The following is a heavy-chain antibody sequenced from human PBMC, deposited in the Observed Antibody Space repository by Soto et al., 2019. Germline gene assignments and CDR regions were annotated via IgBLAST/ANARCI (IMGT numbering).Heavy chain of an antibody. J-gene: IGHJ4*02. Sequence: GGSLRLSCAASGFTFSSYAMHWVRQAPGKGLEYVSAISSNGGSTYYANSVKGRFTISRDNSKNTLYLQMGSLRAEDTAVYYCARDSYGSGKSDWGQGTLVTVSS. CDR1: GFTFSSYA. V-gene: IGHV3-64*01. D-gene: IGHD3-10*01. CDR3: ARDSYGSGKSD. CDR2: ISSNGGST.